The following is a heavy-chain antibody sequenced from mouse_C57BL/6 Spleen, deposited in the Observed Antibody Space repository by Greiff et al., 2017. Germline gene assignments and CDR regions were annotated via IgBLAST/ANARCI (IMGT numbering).Heavy chain of an antibody. J-gene: IGHJ4*01. V-gene: IGHV1-81*01. Sequence: VQLQQSGAELARPGASVKLSCKASGYTFTSYGISWVKQRTGQGLEWIGEIYPRSGNTYYNEKFKGKATLTADKSSSTAYMELRSLTSEDSAVYFCAREGDYYGIYAMDYWGQGTSVTVSS. D-gene: IGHD1-1*01. CDR3: AREGDYYGIYAMDY. CDR1: GYTFTSYG. CDR2: IYPRSGNT.